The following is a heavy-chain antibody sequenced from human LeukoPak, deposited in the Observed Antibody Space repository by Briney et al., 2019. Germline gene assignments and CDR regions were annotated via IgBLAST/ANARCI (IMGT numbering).Heavy chain of an antibody. CDR3: ARAGYCSGGSCSSDWFDP. CDR2: MNPNSGNT. D-gene: IGHD2-15*01. V-gene: IGHV1-8*01. Sequence: ASVKVSCKASGYTFTSYDINWVRQAIGQGLEWMGWMNPNSGNTGYAQKFQGRVTMTRNTSISTAYMELSSLRSEDTAVYYCARAGYCSGGSCSSDWFDPWGQGTLVTVSS. J-gene: IGHJ5*02. CDR1: GYTFTSYD.